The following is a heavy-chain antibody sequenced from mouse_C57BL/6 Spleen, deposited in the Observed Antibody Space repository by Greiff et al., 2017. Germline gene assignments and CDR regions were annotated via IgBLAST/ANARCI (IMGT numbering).Heavy chain of an antibody. Sequence: VQLQQSGPELVKPGASVKISCKASGYAFSSSWMNWVKQRPGKGLEWIGRIYPGDGDTNYNGKFKGKATLTADKSSSTAYMQLSSLTSEDSAVYLCASPGLADLYFDYWGQGTTLTVSS. CDR2: IYPGDGDT. J-gene: IGHJ2*01. V-gene: IGHV1-82*01. CDR1: GYAFSSSW. CDR3: ASPGLADLYFDY. D-gene: IGHD3-1*01.